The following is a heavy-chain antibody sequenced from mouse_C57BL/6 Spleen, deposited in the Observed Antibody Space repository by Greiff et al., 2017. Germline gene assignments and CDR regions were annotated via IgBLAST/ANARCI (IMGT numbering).Heavy chain of an antibody. J-gene: IGHJ2*01. Sequence: EVKLMESGGGLVKPGGSLKLSCAASGFTFSDYGMHWVRQAPEKGLEWVAYISSGSSTIYYADTVKGRFTISRDNAKNTLFLQMTSLRSEDTAMNYCARLITTVPFDYWGQGTTLTVSS. D-gene: IGHD1-1*01. CDR3: ARLITTVPFDY. CDR2: ISSGSSTI. V-gene: IGHV5-17*01. CDR1: GFTFSDYG.